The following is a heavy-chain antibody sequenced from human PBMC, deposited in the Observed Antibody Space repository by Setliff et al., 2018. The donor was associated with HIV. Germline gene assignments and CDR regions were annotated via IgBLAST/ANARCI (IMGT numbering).Heavy chain of an antibody. V-gene: IGHV4-39*01. CDR1: GGSILGSSYD. CDR3: ARHRGAIFGVVIMPAFDY. J-gene: IGHJ4*02. Sequence: PSETLSLTCTVSGGSILGSSYDWGWIRKPPGKGLEWIGSISYSGSTYYNPSLNSRVTLSVDMSKNQLSLKLSSVPAADTAVYECARHRGAIFGVVIMPAFDYWGQGTLVTVSS. CDR2: ISYSGST. D-gene: IGHD3-3*01.